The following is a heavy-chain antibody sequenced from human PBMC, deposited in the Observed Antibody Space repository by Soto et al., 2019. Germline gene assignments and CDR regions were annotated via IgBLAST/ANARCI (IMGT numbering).Heavy chain of an antibody. Sequence: EASVKVSCKASGGTFSSYTISWVRQAPGQGLEWMGRIIPILGIANYAQKFQGRVTITADKSTSTAYMELSSLRSEDTAVYYCARDLGNYDILTGYYRVNWFDPWGQGTLVTVSS. J-gene: IGHJ5*02. CDR3: ARDLGNYDILTGYYRVNWFDP. CDR2: IIPILGIA. D-gene: IGHD3-9*01. V-gene: IGHV1-69*04. CDR1: GGTFSSYT.